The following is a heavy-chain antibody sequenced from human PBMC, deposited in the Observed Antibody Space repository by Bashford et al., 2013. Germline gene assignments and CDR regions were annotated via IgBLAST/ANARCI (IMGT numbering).Heavy chain of an antibody. CDR1: GFTFSSYA. D-gene: IGHD3-10*01. Sequence: GGSLRLSCAASGFTFSSYAMSWVRQAPGKGLEWVSAISGSGGSTYYADSVKGRFTISRDNSKNTLYLQMNSLRAEDTAVYYCAKDAQREWFREFPAPFDYWGQGTRGSPSPQ. CDR3: AKDAQREWFREFPAPFDY. V-gene: IGHV3-23*01. J-gene: IGHJ4*02. CDR2: ISGSGGST.